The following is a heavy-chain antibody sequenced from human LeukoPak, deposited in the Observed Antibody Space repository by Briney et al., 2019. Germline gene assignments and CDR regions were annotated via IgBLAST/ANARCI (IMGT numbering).Heavy chain of an antibody. CDR1: GYTFTSYY. J-gene: IGHJ6*03. D-gene: IGHD4-17*01. Sequence: ASVKVSCKASGYTFTSYYMHWVRQAPGQGLEWMGIINPSGGSTSYAQKFQGRVTMTRDMSTSTVYMELSSLRSEDTAVYYCARARTTDGVYYYYMDVWGKGTTVTVSS. V-gene: IGHV1-46*01. CDR2: INPSGGST. CDR3: ARARTTDGVYYYYMDV.